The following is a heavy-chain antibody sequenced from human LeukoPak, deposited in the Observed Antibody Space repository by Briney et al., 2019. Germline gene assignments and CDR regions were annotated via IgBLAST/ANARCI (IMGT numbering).Heavy chain of an antibody. CDR3: ARAVAKRPFYYMDV. J-gene: IGHJ6*03. D-gene: IGHD5-12*01. CDR2: IYYSGST. V-gene: IGHV4-39*07. CDR1: GGSISSSSYY. Sequence: SETLSLTCTVSGGSISSSSYYWGWIRQPPWKGLEWIGSIYYSGSTYYNPSLKSRVTISVDTSKNQFSLKLSSVTAADTAVYYCARAVAKRPFYYMDVWGKGTTVTVSS.